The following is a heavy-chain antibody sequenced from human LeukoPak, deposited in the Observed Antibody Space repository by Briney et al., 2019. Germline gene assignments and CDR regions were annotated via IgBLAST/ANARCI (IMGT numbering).Heavy chain of an antibody. Sequence: SETLSLTCTVSGGSISIYYWSWIRQPPGKGLEWIGYVYNSGSTDYNPSLKSRVTISADTSKNQFSLKLSSVTAADTAVYYCARVRSPNWFDPWGQGTLVTVSS. CDR2: VYNSGST. V-gene: IGHV4-59*12. CDR1: GGSISIYY. J-gene: IGHJ5*02. CDR3: ARVRSPNWFDP.